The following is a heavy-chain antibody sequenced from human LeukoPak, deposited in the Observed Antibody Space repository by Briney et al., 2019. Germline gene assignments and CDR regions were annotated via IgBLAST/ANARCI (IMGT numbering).Heavy chain of an antibody. CDR3: AIYWRGGWTYGSDSYDV. D-gene: IGHD3-16*01. J-gene: IGHJ3*01. Sequence: GGSLRLFCVASGFSLSIYGMHSVRQAPGKGLEWLTFIRFDGSDKFYGDSVKGRFTISRDTTTNTLYLQMKSLRVESLSADYWAIYWRGGWTYGSDSYDVRGHVIKVSVSS. CDR2: IRFDGSDK. CDR1: GFSLSIYG. V-gene: IGHV3-30*02.